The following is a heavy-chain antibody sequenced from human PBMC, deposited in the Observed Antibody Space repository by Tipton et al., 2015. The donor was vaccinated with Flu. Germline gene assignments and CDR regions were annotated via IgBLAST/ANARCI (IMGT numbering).Heavy chain of an antibody. J-gene: IGHJ4*02. CDR2: IYYDGST. CDR1: GGSISSNNYH. Sequence: TLSLTCTVSGGSISSNNYHWGWIRQPPGKGLEWIGSIYYDGSTYYNPSLRSRLTISIDTSRNQFSMKLSSVTAADTAVYFCARGLYGSGSYQRRYFDSWGQGTLVTVSS. CDR3: ARGLYGSGSYQRRYFDS. D-gene: IGHD3-10*01. V-gene: IGHV4-39*01.